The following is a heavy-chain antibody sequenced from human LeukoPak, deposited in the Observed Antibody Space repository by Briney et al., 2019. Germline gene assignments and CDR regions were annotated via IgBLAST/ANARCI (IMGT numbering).Heavy chain of an antibody. Sequence: GGSLRLSCVGSEFSFPNYAMSWVRQAPGRGLEWVSSISGSGGGTYYADSVKGRFTISRDNSKNTLFLQMNSLRAEDTAVYYCAKRGSVGTLGHFDYWGQGTLVTVSS. D-gene: IGHD6-13*01. CDR2: ISGSGGGT. CDR3: AKRGSVGTLGHFDY. V-gene: IGHV3-23*01. CDR1: EFSFPNYA. J-gene: IGHJ4*02.